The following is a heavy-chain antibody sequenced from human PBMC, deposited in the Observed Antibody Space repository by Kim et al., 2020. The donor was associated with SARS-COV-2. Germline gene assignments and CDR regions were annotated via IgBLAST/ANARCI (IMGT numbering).Heavy chain of an antibody. CDR1: GFTFSNCG. CDR2: ISHDGNHK. J-gene: IGHJ4*02. CDR3: AKATGSAMITPFDY. D-gene: IGHD3-22*01. V-gene: IGHV3-30*18. Sequence: GGSLRLSCAASGFTFSNCGMHWVRQAPGKGLEWVAIISHDGNHKYYADSVKGRFTISRDNSKNTLYLQMNSLRTEDTAVYSCAKATGSAMITPFDYWGQGILVTVSS.